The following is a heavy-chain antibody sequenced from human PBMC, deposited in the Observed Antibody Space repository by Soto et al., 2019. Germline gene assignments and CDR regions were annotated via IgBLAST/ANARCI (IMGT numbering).Heavy chain of an antibody. CDR1: GYIFTSYW. CDR2: IYPGDSDT. V-gene: IGHV5-51*01. Sequence: PEESLKISCKGSGYIFTSYWIGWVRQMPGKGLEWMGIIYPGDSDTRYSPSFQGQVTISADKSISTAYPQWSSLKASDTPTYYCARNKSSGPGGFYYGMDVCGQRTTVPVSS. J-gene: IGHJ6*02. CDR3: ARNKSSGPGGFYYGMDV.